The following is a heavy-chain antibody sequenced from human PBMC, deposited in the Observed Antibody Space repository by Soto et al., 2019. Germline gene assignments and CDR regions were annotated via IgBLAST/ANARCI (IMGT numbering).Heavy chain of an antibody. CDR1: GFTFSSYG. V-gene: IGHV3-30*18. CDR2: ISYDGSNK. J-gene: IGHJ4*02. CDR3: AKAREYSSSSFFDY. D-gene: IGHD6-6*01. Sequence: PGGSLRLSCAASGFTFSSYGMHWVRQAPGKGLEWVAVISYDGSNKYYADSVKGRFTISRDNSKNTLYLQMNSLRAEDTAVYYCAKAREYSSSSFFDYWGQGTLVTVSS.